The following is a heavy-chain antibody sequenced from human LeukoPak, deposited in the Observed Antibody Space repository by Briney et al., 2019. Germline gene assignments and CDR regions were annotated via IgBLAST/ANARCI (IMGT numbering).Heavy chain of an antibody. J-gene: IGHJ6*02. Sequence: SETLFLTCIVSGGSISSISSNNYHWGWIRQPPGKGLEWIGSIYYSGSTYYNPSLKSRVTISVDTSKNQFSLKLSSVTAADTALYYCAREMGVVTAHGIDVWGQGTTVTVSS. D-gene: IGHD4-23*01. V-gene: IGHV4-39*02. CDR3: AREMGVVTAHGIDV. CDR1: GGSISSISSNNYH. CDR2: IYYSGST.